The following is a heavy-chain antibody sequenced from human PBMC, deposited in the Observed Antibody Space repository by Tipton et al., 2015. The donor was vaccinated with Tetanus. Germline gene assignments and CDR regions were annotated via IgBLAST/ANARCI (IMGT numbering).Heavy chain of an antibody. CDR1: GDSISSGGYY. J-gene: IGHJ3*01. V-gene: IGHV4-61*08. CDR2: ISHSGSS. D-gene: IGHD5-24*01. CDR3: ARGGRDAYNNPLGAFDV. Sequence: TLSLTCTVAGDSISSGGYYWNWVRQSPGKGLEWIGEISHSGSSSYSPSLKSRVTISVDTSKNQFSLRLRSVAAADTAVYYCARGGRDAYNNPLGAFDVWGRGTTVTVSS.